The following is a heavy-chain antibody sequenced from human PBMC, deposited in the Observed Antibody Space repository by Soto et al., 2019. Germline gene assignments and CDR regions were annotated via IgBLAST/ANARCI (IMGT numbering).Heavy chain of an antibody. Sequence: GGSLRLSCAASGFTVSSSFLTWVRQAPGKGLEWVSVIYGGSSTYYADSVKGRFSISRDNSKNTLFLQMNSLRAEDTAVYYCARSAVLWLGGTKSIGLGGWGRGTRVTVSS. CDR2: IYGGSST. CDR1: GFTVSSSF. CDR3: ARSAVLWLGGTKSIGLGG. D-gene: IGHD2-21*01. J-gene: IGHJ6*02. V-gene: IGHV3-53*01.